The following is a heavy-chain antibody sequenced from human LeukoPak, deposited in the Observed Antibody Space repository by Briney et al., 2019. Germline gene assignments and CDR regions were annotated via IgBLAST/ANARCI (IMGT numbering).Heavy chain of an antibody. Sequence: ASETLSLTCTVSGGSVSSGSYCWSWIRQPPGKGLEWIGYIYYSGSTNYNPSLKSRVTISVDTSKNQFSLRLNSVTAADTAVYYCARGGVNGVRYSSGWYDYWGQGTLVTVSS. J-gene: IGHJ4*02. CDR3: ARGGVNGVRYSSGWYDY. CDR2: IYYSGST. V-gene: IGHV4-61*01. D-gene: IGHD6-19*01. CDR1: GGSVSSGSYC.